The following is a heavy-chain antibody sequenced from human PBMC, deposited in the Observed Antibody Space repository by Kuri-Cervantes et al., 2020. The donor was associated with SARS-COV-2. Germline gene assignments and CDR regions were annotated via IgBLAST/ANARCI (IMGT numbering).Heavy chain of an antibody. CDR3: ARTTYGSGSYWDDAFDI. CDR2: ISSSSTI. V-gene: IGHV3-69-1*01. J-gene: IGHJ3*02. Sequence: GESLKISCAASGFTFSDYYMNWVRQAPGKGLEWVSSISSSSTIYYADSVKGRFTISRDNAKNSLYLQMNSLRAEDTAVYYCARTTYGSGSYWDDAFDIWGQGTMVTVSS. CDR1: GFTFSDYY. D-gene: IGHD3-10*01.